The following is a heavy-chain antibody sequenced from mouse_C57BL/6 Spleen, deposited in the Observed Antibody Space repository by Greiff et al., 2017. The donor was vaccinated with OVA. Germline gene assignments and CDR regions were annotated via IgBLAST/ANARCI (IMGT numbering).Heavy chain of an antibody. Sequence: QVQLQQPGAELVMPGASVKLSCKASGYTFASYWMHWVKQRPGQGLEWIGEIDPSDSYTNYNQKFKGKSTLTVDKSSSTAYMQLSSLTSEDSAVYYCAIIRSAYWGQGTLVTVSA. D-gene: IGHD1-1*01. CDR3: AIIRSAY. CDR2: IDPSDSYT. V-gene: IGHV1-69*01. CDR1: GYTFASYW. J-gene: IGHJ3*01.